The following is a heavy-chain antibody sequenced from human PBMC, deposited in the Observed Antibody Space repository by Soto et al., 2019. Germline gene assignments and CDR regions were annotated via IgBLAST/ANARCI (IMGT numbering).Heavy chain of an antibody. Sequence: SVKVSCKASGGTFSSYAISWVRQAPGQGLEWMGGIIPIFGTANYAQKFQGRVTITADESTSTAYMELSSLRSEDTAVYYCARDRLPAAGIGFWGQGTMVTVAS. V-gene: IGHV1-69*13. CDR3: ARDRLPAAGIGF. J-gene: IGHJ6*02. D-gene: IGHD6-13*01. CDR2: IIPIFGTA. CDR1: GGTFSSYA.